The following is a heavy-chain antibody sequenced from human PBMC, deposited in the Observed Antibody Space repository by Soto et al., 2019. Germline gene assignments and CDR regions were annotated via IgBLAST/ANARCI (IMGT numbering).Heavy chain of an antibody. Sequence: SETLSLTCAVSGGSIDTYNLFWAWVRQPPGKGLEWIASIHHGGNAYYSPSLTTRVTISRDTSKNRVSLELSSVTAEDTAVYYCARVNVTLDFWGQGTLVTVS. J-gene: IGHJ4*02. V-gene: IGHV4-39*02. CDR3: ARVNVTLDF. D-gene: IGHD2-21*02. CDR1: GGSIDTYNLF. CDR2: IHHGGNA.